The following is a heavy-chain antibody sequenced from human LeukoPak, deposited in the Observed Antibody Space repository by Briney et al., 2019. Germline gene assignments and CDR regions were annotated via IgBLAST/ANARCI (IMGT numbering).Heavy chain of an antibody. D-gene: IGHD3-16*01. CDR2: INPSGGST. CDR1: GYTFTSYY. V-gene: IGHV1-46*01. J-gene: IGHJ4*02. CDR3: AKASWVSDADAVW. Sequence: ASVKVSCKASGYTFTSYYMHWVRQAPGQGLEWMGIINPSGGSTSYAQKFQGRVTMTRDMSTSTVYMELNNLRVEDTAIYYCAKASWVSDADAVWWGQGTLVTVSS.